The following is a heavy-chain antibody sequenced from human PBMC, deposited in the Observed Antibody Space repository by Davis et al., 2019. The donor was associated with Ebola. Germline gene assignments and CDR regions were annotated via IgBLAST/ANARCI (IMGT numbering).Heavy chain of an antibody. J-gene: IGHJ4*02. CDR2: IWYDGSNK. CDR1: GFTFSSYG. CDR3: ARDPGYSSSWYDY. V-gene: IGHV3-33*01. D-gene: IGHD6-13*01. Sequence: GESLKLSCAASGFTFSSYGMHWVRQAPGKGLEWVAVIWYDGSNKYYADSVKGRFTISRDNSKNTLYLQMNSLRAEDTAVYYCARDPGYSSSWYDYWGQGTLVTVSS.